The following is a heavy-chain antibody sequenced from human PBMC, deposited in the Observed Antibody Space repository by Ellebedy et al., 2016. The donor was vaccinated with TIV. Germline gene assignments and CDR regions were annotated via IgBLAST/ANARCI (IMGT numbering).Heavy chain of an antibody. CDR1: GGSFSDHY. J-gene: IGHJ4*02. CDR3: ARGGNWGLAY. D-gene: IGHD7-27*01. CDR2: INHSGAT. Sequence: SENLSLTXAVYGGSFSDHYWTWIRQSPGKGLEWIGEINHSGATNYNASLNSRVTMSVDTSKNQFSLKLDSVTAADTAVYYCARGGNWGLAYWGQGTLVTVSS. V-gene: IGHV4-34*01.